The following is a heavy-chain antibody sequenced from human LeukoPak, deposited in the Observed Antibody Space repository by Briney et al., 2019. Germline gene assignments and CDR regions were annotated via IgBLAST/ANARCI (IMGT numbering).Heavy chain of an antibody. V-gene: IGHV4-59*01. CDR1: GGSISSYY. CDR3: ARGYGSGSLIDY. CDR2: IYYSGNT. D-gene: IGHD3-10*01. J-gene: IGHJ4*02. Sequence: SGTLSLTCTVSGGSISSYYWTWIRQPPGKGLEWIGYIYYSGNTNYNPSLKSRVTISVDTSKNQFSLKLSSVTAADTAVYYCARGYGSGSLIDYWGQGTLVTVSS.